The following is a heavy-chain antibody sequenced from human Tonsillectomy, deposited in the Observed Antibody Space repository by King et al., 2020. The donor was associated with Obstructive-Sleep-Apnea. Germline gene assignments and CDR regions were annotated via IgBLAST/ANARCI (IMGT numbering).Heavy chain of an antibody. V-gene: IGHV4-59*01. CDR3: ARDGAYCGGDCYPGYFDL. J-gene: IGHJ2*01. CDR1: GGSISSYY. Sequence: VQLQESGPGLVKPSETLSLTCTVSGGSISSYYWSWIRQPPGKGLEWIGYIYYSGSTNYNPSLKSRVTISVDTSKNRFSLKLSSVTAADTAVYYCARDGAYCGGDCYPGYFDLWGRGTLVTVSS. D-gene: IGHD2-21*02. CDR2: IYYSGST.